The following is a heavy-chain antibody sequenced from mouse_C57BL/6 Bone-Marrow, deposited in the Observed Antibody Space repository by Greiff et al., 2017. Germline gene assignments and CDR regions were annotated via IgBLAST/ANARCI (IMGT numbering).Heavy chain of an antibody. CDR3: AASYYGSLYAMDY. CDR1: GFSLTSYG. J-gene: IGHJ4*01. V-gene: IGHV2-2*01. Sequence: QVQLKESGPGLVQPSQSLSITCTVSGFSLTSYGVHWVRQSPGKGLEWLGVIWSGGSTDNNAAFISRLSISKDNSKSQVFFKMNSLQADETAIYYCAASYYGSLYAMDYWGQGTSVTVSS. D-gene: IGHD1-1*01. CDR2: IWSGGST.